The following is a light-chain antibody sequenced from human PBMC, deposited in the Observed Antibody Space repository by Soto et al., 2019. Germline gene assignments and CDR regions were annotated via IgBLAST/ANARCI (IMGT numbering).Light chain of an antibody. CDR2: EGT. Sequence: SVLTQPASVSGSPGQSITISCTGTNSDVGTHNLVSWYQQHPGKAPKLIIYEGTKRPSGVSNRFSGSKSGNTASLTISGLQAEDEADYYCCSYALLFGTGTKVTVL. CDR3: CSYALL. J-gene: IGLJ1*01. V-gene: IGLV2-23*01. CDR1: NSDVGTHNL.